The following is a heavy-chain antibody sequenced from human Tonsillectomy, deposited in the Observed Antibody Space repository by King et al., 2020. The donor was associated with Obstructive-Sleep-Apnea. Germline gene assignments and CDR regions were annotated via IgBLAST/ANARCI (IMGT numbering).Heavy chain of an antibody. CDR1: GFTFSSYS. CDR3: ARDESRVLEWLFKDWYFDL. Sequence: VQLVESGGGLVKPGGSLRLSCAASGFTFSSYSMNWVRQAPGKGLEWVSSISSSSSYIYYADSVKGRFTISRDNAKNSLYLQMNSLRAEDTAVYFCARDESRVLEWLFKDWYFDLWGRGTLVTVSS. D-gene: IGHD3-3*01. CDR2: ISSSSSYI. J-gene: IGHJ2*01. V-gene: IGHV3-21*01.